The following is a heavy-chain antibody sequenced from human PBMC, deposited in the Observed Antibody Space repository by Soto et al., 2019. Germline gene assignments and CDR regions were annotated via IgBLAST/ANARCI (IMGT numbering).Heavy chain of an antibody. Sequence: EVQLLESGGGLIQPGGSLRLSCAASGLTFSSYAMSWVRQAPGKGLEWVSAISGSGGSTYYEDSVKGRFTISRDNSKNTRYLQMNSLRAEDTAVYYCAKDEFDVRGVIHNWFDPWGQGTLVTVSS. CDR1: GLTFSSYA. CDR3: AKDEFDVRGVIHNWFDP. D-gene: IGHD3-10*02. CDR2: ISGSGGST. J-gene: IGHJ5*02. V-gene: IGHV3-23*01.